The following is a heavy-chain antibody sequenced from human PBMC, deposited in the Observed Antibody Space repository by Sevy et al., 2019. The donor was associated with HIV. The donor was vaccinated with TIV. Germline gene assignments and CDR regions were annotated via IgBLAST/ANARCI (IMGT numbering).Heavy chain of an antibody. CDR2: ISSSSSYI. Sequence: GGSLRLSCAASGFTFSNYSMNWVRQAPGKGLEWVSSISSSSSYIYYADSVKGRFTISRDNAKNSLYLQMNSLRAEDTAGYYWARDANVVVPTTGTYYYYGMAVGGKGTTVTVSS. D-gene: IGHD2-2*01. J-gene: IGHJ6*04. V-gene: IGHV3-21*01. CDR3: ARDANVVVPTTGTYYYYGMAV. CDR1: GFTFSNYS.